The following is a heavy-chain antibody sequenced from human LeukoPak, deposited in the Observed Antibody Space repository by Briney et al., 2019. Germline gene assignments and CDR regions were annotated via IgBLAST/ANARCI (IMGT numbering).Heavy chain of an antibody. CDR3: ARRTKDCSGGSCCSDY. J-gene: IGHJ4*02. V-gene: IGHV5-51*03. Sequence: KPGESLKISCKGSGYSFTSYWIGWVRQMPGKGLEWMGIIYPGDSDTRYSPSFQGQVTISADKSISTAYLQWSSLKASDTAMYYCARRTKDCSGGSCCSDYWGQGTLVTVSS. CDR2: IYPGDSDT. D-gene: IGHD2-15*01. CDR1: GYSFTSYW.